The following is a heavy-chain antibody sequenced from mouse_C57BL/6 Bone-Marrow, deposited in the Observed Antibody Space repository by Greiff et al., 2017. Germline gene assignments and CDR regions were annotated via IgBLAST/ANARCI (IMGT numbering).Heavy chain of an antibody. Sequence: QVQLQQPGAELVKPGASVKMSCKASGYTFTSYWITWVKQRPGQGLEWIGDIYPGNGNTNYNEKFESKATLTVDTSSSTAYMHLSSLTSDDSAVYSCARKFLLLREWYFEVWGTGTTVTVSS. CDR2: IYPGNGNT. V-gene: IGHV1-55*01. CDR1: GYTFTSYW. CDR3: ARKFLLLREWYFEV. J-gene: IGHJ1*03. D-gene: IGHD1-1*01.